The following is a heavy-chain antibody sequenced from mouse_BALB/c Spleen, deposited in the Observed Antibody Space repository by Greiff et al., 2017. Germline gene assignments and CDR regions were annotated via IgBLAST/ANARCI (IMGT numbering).Heavy chain of an antibody. J-gene: IGHJ4*01. CDR3: ARERGYAMDY. CDR2: INPSSGYT. V-gene: IGHV1-4*02. Sequence: VKLQESAAELARPGASVKMSCKASGYTFTSYTMHWVKQRPGQGLEWIGYINPSSGYTEYNQKFKDKTTLTADKSSSTAYMQLSSLTSEDSAVYYCARERGYAMDYWGQGTSVTVSS. CDR1: GYTFTSYT.